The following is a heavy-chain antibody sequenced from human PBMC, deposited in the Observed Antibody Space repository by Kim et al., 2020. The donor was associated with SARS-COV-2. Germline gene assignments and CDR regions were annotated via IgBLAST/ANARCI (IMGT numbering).Heavy chain of an antibody. J-gene: IGHJ4*02. CDR2: ISAAGYNT. D-gene: IGHD2-21*01. V-gene: IGHV3-23*01. CDR3: AKAYSILATGVDY. Sequence: GGSLRLSCAASGFTFTTFPMTWVRQAPGKGLEWVSLISAAGYNTSYADSVKGRFTISRDNAKNTLYLQMNSLRGEDTAVYYCAKAYSILATGVDYWGRGTLVTVSS. CDR1: GFTFTTFP.